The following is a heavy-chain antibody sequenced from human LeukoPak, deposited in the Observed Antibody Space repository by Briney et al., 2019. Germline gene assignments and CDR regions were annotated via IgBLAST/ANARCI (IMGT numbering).Heavy chain of an antibody. CDR1: GGSISSSSYY. Sequence: SETLSLTCTVSGGSISSSSYYWGWIRQPPGKGLEWIGSIYYSGSTYYNPSLKSRVTISVDTSKKQFSLKLSSVTAADTAAYYCAKGLYDSGGSSEAFDIWGQGTMVTVSS. D-gene: IGHD3-22*01. CDR2: IYYSGST. J-gene: IGHJ3*02. V-gene: IGHV4-39*01. CDR3: AKGLYDSGGSSEAFDI.